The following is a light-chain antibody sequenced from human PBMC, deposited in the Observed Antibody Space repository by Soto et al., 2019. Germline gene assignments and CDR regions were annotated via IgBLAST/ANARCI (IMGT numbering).Light chain of an antibody. V-gene: IGKV1-27*01. CDR1: QGIRNY. J-gene: IGKJ1*01. CDR2: AAS. Sequence: DSQMTQSPSSRSAFVGDRVTITCWASQGIRNYLAWYQQKPGKVPKVLIYAASPLQSGVTSRFSGSGSETEFTLTISSLQPEDVATYYCQKYNSAPWTFGQGTKVDIK. CDR3: QKYNSAPWT.